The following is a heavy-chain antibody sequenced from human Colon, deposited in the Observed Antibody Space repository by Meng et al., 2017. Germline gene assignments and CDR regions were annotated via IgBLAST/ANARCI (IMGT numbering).Heavy chain of an antibody. CDR1: GDSIRSGNG. CDR3: ARKRTSPGTLGFDY. CDR2: IYPSGRT. Sequence: QGQLQASGPGLVQPSRALPLTCAVSGDSIRSGNGWTWVRQPPGKGLEWIGEIYPSGRTSSNPSLQGRVTILLDKSKNQFSLELNSVTAADTAIYFCARKRTSPGTLGFDYWGQGTLVTVSS. J-gene: IGHJ4*02. D-gene: IGHD6-13*01. V-gene: IGHV4-4*02.